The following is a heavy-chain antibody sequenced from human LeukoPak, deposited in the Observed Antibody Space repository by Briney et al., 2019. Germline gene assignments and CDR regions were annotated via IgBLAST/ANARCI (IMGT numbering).Heavy chain of an antibody. V-gene: IGHV1-18*01. Sequence: GASVKVSCKASGYTFTSYGISWVRQAPGQGLEWMGWISAYNGNTNYAQKLQGRVTMTTDTSTSTAYMELRSLRSDDTAVYYCARKPIMGATRGNYFDYWGQGILVTVSS. D-gene: IGHD1-26*01. CDR1: GYTFTSYG. J-gene: IGHJ4*02. CDR3: ARKPIMGATRGNYFDY. CDR2: ISAYNGNT.